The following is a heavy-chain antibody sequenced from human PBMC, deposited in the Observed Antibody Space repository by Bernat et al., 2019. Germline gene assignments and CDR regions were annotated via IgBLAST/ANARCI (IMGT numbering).Heavy chain of an antibody. CDR2: ISSSGSTI. D-gene: IGHD6-6*01. CDR1: GFTFSSYE. CDR3: ARGSSLSYAFDI. V-gene: IGHV3-48*03. J-gene: IGHJ3*02. Sequence: EVQLVESGGGLVQPGGSLRLSCAASGFTFSSYEMNWVRQAPGKGLEWVSYISSSGSTIYYADSVKGRFTISRDNAKNSLYLQMNSLRAEDTAVYYCARGSSLSYAFDIWGQGTMVTVSS.